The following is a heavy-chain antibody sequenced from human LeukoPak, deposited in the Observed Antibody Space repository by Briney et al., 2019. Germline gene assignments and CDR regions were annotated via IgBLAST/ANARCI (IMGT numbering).Heavy chain of an antibody. Sequence: GGSLRLSCAASGFTLSSNWMTWVRQAPGKGLEWVANIKQDGSEKHYVDSVKGRFTISRDNVKNSLFLQMDSLKGEDTAVYYCARAVSGSYIAFDIWGQGTMVTVSS. V-gene: IGHV3-7*01. CDR3: ARAVSGSYIAFDI. D-gene: IGHD1-26*01. J-gene: IGHJ3*02. CDR1: GFTLSSNW. CDR2: IKQDGSEK.